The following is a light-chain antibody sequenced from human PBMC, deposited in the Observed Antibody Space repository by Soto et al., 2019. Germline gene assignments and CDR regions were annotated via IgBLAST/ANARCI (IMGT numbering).Light chain of an antibody. CDR3: LQDQAYPWT. V-gene: IGKV1-17*01. Sequence: DIQMTQSPSSLSASVGAGVTITCRASQGIRYNLGWYQQRPGKAPERLIYDTFTLASGVPSRFSGSGSGTEFTLTIASLQPEDVATYYCLQDQAYPWTFGQGTKVELK. CDR1: QGIRYN. J-gene: IGKJ1*01. CDR2: DTF.